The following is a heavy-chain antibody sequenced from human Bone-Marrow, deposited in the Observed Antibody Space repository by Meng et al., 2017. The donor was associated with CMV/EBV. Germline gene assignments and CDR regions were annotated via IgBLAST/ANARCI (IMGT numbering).Heavy chain of an antibody. D-gene: IGHD3-22*01. J-gene: IGHJ4*02. Sequence: GESLKISCAASGFTFSSYAMHWVRQAPGKGLEWVAVISYDGSNKYYADSVKDRFTISRDNSKNTLYLQMNSLRAEDTAVYECARDPDRGYYDSSGCEGWGQGTLVTVSS. V-gene: IGHV3-30*01. CDR1: GFTFSSYA. CDR3: ARDPDRGYYDSSGCEG. CDR2: ISYDGSNK.